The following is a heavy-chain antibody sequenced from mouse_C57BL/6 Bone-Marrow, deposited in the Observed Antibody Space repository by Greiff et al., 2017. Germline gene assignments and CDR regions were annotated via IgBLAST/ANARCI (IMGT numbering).Heavy chain of an antibody. D-gene: IGHD2-4*01. CDR3: ARGYDYEDY. J-gene: IGHJ2*01. CDR2: IDPSDSYT. Sequence: QVQLQQPGAELVRPGTSVKLSCKASGYTFTSYWMHWVKQRPGQGLEWIGVIDPSDSYTNYNQKFKVKATLTVDPSSSTAYMQLSSLTSEDSAVYYCARGYDYEDYWGQGTTLTVSS. V-gene: IGHV1-59*01. CDR1: GYTFTSYW.